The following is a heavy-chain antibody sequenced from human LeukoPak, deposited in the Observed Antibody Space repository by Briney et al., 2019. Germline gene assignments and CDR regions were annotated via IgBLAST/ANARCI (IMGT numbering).Heavy chain of an antibody. Sequence: SVKVSCKASGGTFSSYAISWVRQAPGQGLEWMGRIIPILGIANYAQKFQGRVTITADKSTSTAYMELSSLRSEDTAVYYCARGGRDSSGYVVFDYWGQGTLVTVSS. CDR2: IIPILGIA. V-gene: IGHV1-69*04. CDR3: ARGGRDSSGYVVFDY. D-gene: IGHD3-22*01. CDR1: GGTFSSYA. J-gene: IGHJ4*02.